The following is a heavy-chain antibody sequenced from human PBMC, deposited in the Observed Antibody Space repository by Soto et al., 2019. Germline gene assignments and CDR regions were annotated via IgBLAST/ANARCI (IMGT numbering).Heavy chain of an antibody. V-gene: IGHV4-39*01. CDR2: IYYSGTL. CDR1: GGSISSSSHY. CDR3: ARVVSYSASWYIDY. Sequence: SETLSLTCSVSGGSISSSSHYWGWIRQPPGKGLEWIGSIYYSGTLYYNPSLRSRVTISADMSKNQFSLKLSSVTAADTAVYYCARVVSYSASWYIDYWGQGTKVTVSS. D-gene: IGHD6-13*01. J-gene: IGHJ4*02.